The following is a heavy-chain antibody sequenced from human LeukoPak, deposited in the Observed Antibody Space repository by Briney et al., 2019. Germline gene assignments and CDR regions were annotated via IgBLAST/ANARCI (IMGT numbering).Heavy chain of an antibody. CDR2: ISYDGSNK. Sequence: GGSLRLSCAASGFTFSSYGMHWVRQAPGKGVVWVAVISYDGSNKYYADSVKGRFTISRDNSKNTLYLQMNSLRAEDTAVYYCAKEERRYCSSTSCYNYGMDVWGQGTTVTVSS. V-gene: IGHV3-30*18. CDR1: GFTFSSYG. D-gene: IGHD2-2*02. CDR3: AKEERRYCSSTSCYNYGMDV. J-gene: IGHJ6*02.